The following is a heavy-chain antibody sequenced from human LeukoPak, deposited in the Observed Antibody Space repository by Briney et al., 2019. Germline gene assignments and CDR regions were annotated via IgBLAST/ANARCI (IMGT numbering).Heavy chain of an antibody. J-gene: IGHJ4*02. D-gene: IGHD6-19*01. CDR3: ASRSSGSTFDY. CDR2: IKQDGSEK. Sequence: GGSLRLSCAASGFTFYDYGMTWVRQAPGKGLEWVANIKQDGSEKYYVDSVKGRFTISRDNAKNSLYLQMNSLRAEDTAVYYCASRSSGSTFDYWGQGTLVTVSS. V-gene: IGHV3-7*01. CDR1: GFTFYDYG.